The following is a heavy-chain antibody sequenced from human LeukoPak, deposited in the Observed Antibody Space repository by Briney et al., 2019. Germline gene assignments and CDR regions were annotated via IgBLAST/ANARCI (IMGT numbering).Heavy chain of an antibody. D-gene: IGHD3-22*01. J-gene: IGHJ4*02. CDR3: ARRSGYYTEIDY. CDR1: GYNFTTYW. CDR2: IYPGDSDT. Sequence: GESLKISCKTSGYNFTTYWIVWVRRMPGKGLEWMGIIYPGDSDTRYSPSFQGQVTISADKSISTAYLQWSSLKASDTAMYYCARRSGYYTEIDYWGQGTLVTVSS. V-gene: IGHV5-51*01.